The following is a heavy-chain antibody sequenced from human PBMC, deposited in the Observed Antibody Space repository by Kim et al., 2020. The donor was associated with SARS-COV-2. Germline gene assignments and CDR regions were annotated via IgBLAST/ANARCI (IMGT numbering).Heavy chain of an antibody. CDR2: ISGNGDTT. V-gene: IGHV3-23*01. D-gene: IGHD3-16*01. Sequence: GGSLRLSCAASGFSFNSYAMTWVRQAPGKGLEWVSCISGNGDTTYYADFVKGRFTISRDASKNTLYLQMDSLRADDTAIYYCSKGGRGTYVSDIWGQGALVTVSS. CDR3: SKGGRGTYVSDI. CDR1: GFSFNSYA. J-gene: IGHJ4*02.